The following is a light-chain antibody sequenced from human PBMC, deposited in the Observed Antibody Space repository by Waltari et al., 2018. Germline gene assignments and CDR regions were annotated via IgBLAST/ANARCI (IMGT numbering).Light chain of an antibody. CDR1: KFGDND. CDR2: QDS. V-gene: IGLV3-1*01. J-gene: IGLJ2*01. Sequence: SYELTQPPSGSVYPGQTARITCSCDKFGDNDACWYQQKPGQAPVLVIYQDSKRPSGIPERFSGSNSGNTATLTISGTQAMDEADYYCQAWDSSTAVFGGGTKLTVL. CDR3: QAWDSSTAV.